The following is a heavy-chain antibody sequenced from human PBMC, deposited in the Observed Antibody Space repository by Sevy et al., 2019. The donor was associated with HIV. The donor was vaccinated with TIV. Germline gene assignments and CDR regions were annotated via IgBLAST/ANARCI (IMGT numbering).Heavy chain of an antibody. D-gene: IGHD3-10*01. Sequence: GGSLRLSCAASGFTFSSYAMSWVRQAPGKGLEWVSAISGSGGSTYYADSVKGRFTISRDNSKNTLYLQMNSLRAEDTAVYYCATASWFGELYYFDYWGQGTLVTVSS. CDR2: ISGSGGST. J-gene: IGHJ4*02. CDR3: ATASWFGELYYFDY. V-gene: IGHV3-23*01. CDR1: GFTFSSYA.